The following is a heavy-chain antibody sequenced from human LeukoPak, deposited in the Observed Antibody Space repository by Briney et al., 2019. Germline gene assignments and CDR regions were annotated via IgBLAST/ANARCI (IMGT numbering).Heavy chain of an antibody. CDR3: STTSLGGQMLMIWYLDN. CDR1: GFTFNNAW. D-gene: IGHD3/OR15-3a*01. J-gene: IGHJ4*02. Sequence: GGSLRLSCAGSGFTFNNAWMSWVRQAPGKGLEWVGQIKSEADGGTADYAAPVKGRFTISRDDSKNTLYLQMNSLKVEDTAVYYCSTTSLGGQMLMIWYLDNWGQGTLVTVSS. CDR2: IKSEADGGTA. V-gene: IGHV3-15*01.